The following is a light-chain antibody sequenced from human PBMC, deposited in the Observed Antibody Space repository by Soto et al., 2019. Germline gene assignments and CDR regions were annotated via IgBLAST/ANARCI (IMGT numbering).Light chain of an antibody. CDR3: QQYYSTPLT. CDR2: WAS. Sequence: DIVMTQSPDSLAVSLGERATINCKSSQSVLYSSNNKNYLAWYQQKPGQPPKLLIYWASTRESGVPDRFSGSGSGTDFTLTISSLQAEDVAVYYCQQYYSTPLTFXGGTKADIK. V-gene: IGKV4-1*01. J-gene: IGKJ4*01. CDR1: QSVLYSSNNKNY.